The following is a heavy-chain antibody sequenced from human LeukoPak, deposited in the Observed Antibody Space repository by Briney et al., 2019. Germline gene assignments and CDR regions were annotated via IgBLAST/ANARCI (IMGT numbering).Heavy chain of an antibody. CDR3: AKDLPKDLSRYFDYYGMDV. Sequence: GGSLRLSCAASDFTFSSSSMHWVRQAPGKGLEWVAIVTFNGNNKNYADSVKGRFTISRDNSKNTLYLQMNSLRAEDTAVYYCAKDLPKDLSRYFDYYGMDVWGQGTTVTVSS. CDR2: VTFNGNNK. D-gene: IGHD3-9*01. V-gene: IGHV3-30-3*01. J-gene: IGHJ6*02. CDR1: DFTFSSSS.